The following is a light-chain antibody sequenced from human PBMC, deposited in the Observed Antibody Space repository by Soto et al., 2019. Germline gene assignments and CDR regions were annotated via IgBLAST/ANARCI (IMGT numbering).Light chain of an antibody. CDR1: QSVLYTSNNKNH. CDR2: WAS. Sequence: DIVMTQSPESQAVSLGERATINCKSSQSVLYTSNNKNHLAWYQQKPGQPPKLLIYWASTRDSGVPERFSGSGSGTDFTLTINSLRAEDVAVYYCQQFYSTPWTFGQGTKVEI. V-gene: IGKV4-1*01. CDR3: QQFYSTPWT. J-gene: IGKJ1*01.